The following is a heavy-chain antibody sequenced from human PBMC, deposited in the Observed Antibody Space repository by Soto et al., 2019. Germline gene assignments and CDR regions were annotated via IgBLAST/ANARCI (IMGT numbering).Heavy chain of an antibody. V-gene: IGHV4-59*12. CDR3: ARDRGIGAAGS. Sequence: SETLSLTCTVSGGSISSYYWSWIRQPPGKGLEWIGYMYNTGSTNYNPSLKSRVTISVDKSKNQYSLRLISVTAADTAVYYCARDRGIGAAGSWGQGILVTVSS. D-gene: IGHD6-13*01. CDR1: GGSISSYY. J-gene: IGHJ5*02. CDR2: MYNTGST.